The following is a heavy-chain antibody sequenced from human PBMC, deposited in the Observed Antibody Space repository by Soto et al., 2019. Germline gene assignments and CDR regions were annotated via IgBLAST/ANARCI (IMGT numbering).Heavy chain of an antibody. V-gene: IGHV3-33*01. J-gene: IGHJ4*02. CDR1: GFTFSSYG. D-gene: IGHD6-19*01. CDR2: IWYDGSNK. CDR3: ARDSMAVAAPYYFDY. Sequence: LSCAASGFTFSSYGMHWVRQAPGKGLEWVAVIWYDGSNKYYADSVKGRFTISRDNSKNTLYLQMNSLRAEDTAVYYCARDSMAVAAPYYFDYWGQGXLVTVSS.